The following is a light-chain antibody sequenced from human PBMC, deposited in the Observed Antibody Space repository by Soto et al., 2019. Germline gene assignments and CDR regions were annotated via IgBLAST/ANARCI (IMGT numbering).Light chain of an antibody. V-gene: IGKV1-27*01. CDR1: QGVSNF. CDR2: AAS. Sequence: DIEMTQSPSSLSVSVGDRVTITCRASQGVSNFLAWYQQKPGKVPKLLISAASTWQSGVPSRFSGSGSGTAFTLTITRLQAEDVEYYYQQKYSPVITFGQGTRLEI. CDR3: QKYSPVIT. J-gene: IGKJ5*01.